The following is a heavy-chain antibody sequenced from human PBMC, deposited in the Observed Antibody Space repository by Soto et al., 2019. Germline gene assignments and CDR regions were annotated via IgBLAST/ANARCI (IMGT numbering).Heavy chain of an antibody. J-gene: IGHJ4*02. CDR3: ARGSTGYSSSWYRY. CDR2: IYNSGST. CDR1: GGTISSYD. V-gene: IGHV4-59*08. Sequence: LETLSHTCPVAGGTISSYDWSWIRQPPGKGLEWIGYIYNSGSTNYNPSLKSRVTISVDTSKNQFSLKLSSVTAADTAVYYCARGSTGYSSSWYRYWGQGTLVTVSS. D-gene: IGHD6-13*01.